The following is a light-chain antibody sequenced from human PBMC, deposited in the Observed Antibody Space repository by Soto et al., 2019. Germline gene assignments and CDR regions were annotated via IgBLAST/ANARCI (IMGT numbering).Light chain of an antibody. CDR3: NSYAGNSWV. Sequence: QSALTQPPSASGSPGQPVSISCTGTSSDVGGYNRVSWYQHHPGKAPKLIIYEVFKRPSGVPDRFSASKSGNTASLTVSGLQAEDEADYYCNSYAGNSWVFGGGTKLTVL. V-gene: IGLV2-8*01. CDR1: SSDVGGYNR. CDR2: EVF. J-gene: IGLJ3*02.